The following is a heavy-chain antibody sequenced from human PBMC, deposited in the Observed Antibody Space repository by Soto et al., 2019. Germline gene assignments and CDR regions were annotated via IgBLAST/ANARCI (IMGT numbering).Heavy chain of an antibody. CDR3: ARGGEHSSSWQLYYYYYYMDV. Sequence: SVKVSCKASGGTFSSYTISWVRQAPGQGLEWMGRIIPILGIANYAQKFQGRVTITADKSTSTAYMELSSLRSEDTAVYYCARGGEHSSSWQLYYYYYYMDVWGKGTTVTVSS. D-gene: IGHD6-13*01. CDR2: IIPILGIA. CDR1: GGTFSSYT. V-gene: IGHV1-69*02. J-gene: IGHJ6*03.